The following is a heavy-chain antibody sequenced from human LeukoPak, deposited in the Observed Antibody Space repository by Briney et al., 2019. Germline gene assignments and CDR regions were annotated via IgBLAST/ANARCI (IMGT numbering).Heavy chain of an antibody. V-gene: IGHV1-69*05. CDR3: ARGRVEMATITDYYYYMDV. CDR1: GGTFSSYA. Sequence: SVKVSCKASGGTFSSYAISWVRQAPGQGLEWMGGIIPIFGTANYAQKFQGRVTITTDESTSTAYMELSSLRSEDTAVYYCARGRVEMATITDYYYYMDVWGKGTTVTVSS. D-gene: IGHD5-24*01. CDR2: IIPIFGTA. J-gene: IGHJ6*03.